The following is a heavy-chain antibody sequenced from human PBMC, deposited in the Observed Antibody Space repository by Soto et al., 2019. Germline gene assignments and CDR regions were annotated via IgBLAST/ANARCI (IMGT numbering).Heavy chain of an antibody. J-gene: IGHJ6*02. CDR1: GGSISSYY. CDR2: VYYSGST. Sequence: PSETLSLTCTVSGGSISSYYWSWIRQPPGKGLEWIGYVYYSGSTNYNPSLTSRVTISVDTSKNQFSLKLSSVTAADTAVYYCARDSSSWGLTRYFYGMDVWGQGTTVTVSS. D-gene: IGHD6-13*01. V-gene: IGHV4-59*01. CDR3: ARDSSSWGLTRYFYGMDV.